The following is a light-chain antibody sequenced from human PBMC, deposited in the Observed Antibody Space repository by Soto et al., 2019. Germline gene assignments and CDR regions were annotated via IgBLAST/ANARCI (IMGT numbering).Light chain of an antibody. Sequence: EIVLTQSPATLSLSPGQGATLSCRASQNVNTFLAWYQQKPGQAPRLLIYDASNRATGIPARFSGSGSGTGFTLTITSLEPEDFAVYYCQHRINWPPTFGPGTKVDIK. CDR2: DAS. J-gene: IGKJ3*01. CDR3: QHRINWPPT. V-gene: IGKV3-11*01. CDR1: QNVNTF.